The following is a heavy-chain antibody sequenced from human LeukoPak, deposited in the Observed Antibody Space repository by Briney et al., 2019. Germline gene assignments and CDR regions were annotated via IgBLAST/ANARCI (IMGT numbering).Heavy chain of an antibody. CDR2: IIPILGIA. J-gene: IGHJ4*02. Sequence: EASVKVSCTASGGTFSSYAISWVRQAPGQGLEWMGRIIPILGIANYAQKFQGRVTITADKSTSTAYMELSSLRSEDTAAYYCARDWGRLRFLEWLFPFDYWGQGTLVTVSS. V-gene: IGHV1-69*04. CDR1: GGTFSSYA. D-gene: IGHD3-3*01. CDR3: ARDWGRLRFLEWLFPFDY.